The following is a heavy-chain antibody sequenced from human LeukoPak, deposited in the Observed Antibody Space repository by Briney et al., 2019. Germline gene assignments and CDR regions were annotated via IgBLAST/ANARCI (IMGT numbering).Heavy chain of an antibody. CDR3: ARGRDRSYFDY. D-gene: IGHD3-22*01. CDR2: ISWNSGSI. V-gene: IGHV3-9*01. J-gene: IGHJ4*02. Sequence: GGSLRLSCAASGFTFDDYAMHWVRQAPGKGLEWVSGISWNSGSIGYADSVKGRFTISRDNAKNTLYLQMNSLRAEDTAVYYCARGRDRSYFDYWGQGTLVTVSS. CDR1: GFTFDDYA.